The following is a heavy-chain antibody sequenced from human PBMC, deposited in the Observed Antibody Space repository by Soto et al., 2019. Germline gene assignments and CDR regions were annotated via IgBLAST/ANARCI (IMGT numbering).Heavy chain of an antibody. CDR2: IIPIFGTA. D-gene: IGHD3-3*01. J-gene: IGHJ6*02. CDR3: ALPGITIFGVAAGGMDV. Sequence: GASVKVSCKASGGTFSSYAISWVRQAPGQGLEWMGGIIPIFGTANYAQKFQGRVTITADESTSTAYMELSSLRSEDTSVYYCALPGITIFGVAAGGMDVWGQGTTVTVSS. V-gene: IGHV1-69*13. CDR1: GGTFSSYA.